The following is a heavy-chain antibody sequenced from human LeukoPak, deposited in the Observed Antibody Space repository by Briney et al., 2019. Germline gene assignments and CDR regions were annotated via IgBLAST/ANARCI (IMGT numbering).Heavy chain of an antibody. D-gene: IGHD4-11*01. J-gene: IGHJ3*02. CDR2: INPNSGGT. CDR1: GYTFTGYY. V-gene: IGHV1-2*02. CDR3: ARDQTIVSAFDI. Sequence: ASVKVSCKASGYTFTGYYMHWVRQAPGQGLEWMGWINPNSGGTNYAQKFQGRVTMTRDTSISTAYMELSRLRSDDTAVYYCARDQTIVSAFDIWGQGTMVTVSS.